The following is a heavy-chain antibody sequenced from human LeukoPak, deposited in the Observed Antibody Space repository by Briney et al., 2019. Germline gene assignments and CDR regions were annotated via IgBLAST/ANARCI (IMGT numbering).Heavy chain of an antibody. CDR1: GDSISSYY. V-gene: IGHV4-59*01. J-gene: IGHJ2*01. CDR2: ISYSGST. Sequence: SETLSLTCTVSGDSISSYYWSWLRHPPEKGLEWIAYISYSGSTNYNPSLKSRVTISVDTSKTQFSLKMNSVTAADTAVYYCARLQRITMAGPDYWYFDLWGRGTLVTVSS. D-gene: IGHD3-10*01. CDR3: ARLQRITMAGPDYWYFDL.